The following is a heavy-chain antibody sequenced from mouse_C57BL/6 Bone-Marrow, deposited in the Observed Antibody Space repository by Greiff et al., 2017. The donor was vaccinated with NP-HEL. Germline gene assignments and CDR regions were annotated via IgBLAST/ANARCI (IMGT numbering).Heavy chain of an antibody. Sequence: QVQLQQSGAELAKPGASVKLSCKASGYTFTSYWMHWVKQRPGQGLEWIGYINPSSGYTKYNQKFKDKATLTADKSSSTAYMQLSSRTYDDSAVYYCARSDYGNYYFDYWGQGTTLTVSS. CDR3: ARSDYGNYYFDY. V-gene: IGHV1-7*01. CDR2: INPSSGYT. J-gene: IGHJ2*01. CDR1: GYTFTSYW. D-gene: IGHD2-1*01.